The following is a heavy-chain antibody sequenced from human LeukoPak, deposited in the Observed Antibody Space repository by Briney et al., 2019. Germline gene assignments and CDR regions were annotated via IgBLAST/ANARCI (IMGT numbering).Heavy chain of an antibody. Sequence: ASVKVSCKASGGTFSSYAISWVRQAPGQGLEWMGGIIPIFGTANYAQKFQGRVTITTDESTSTAYMELSSLRSEDTAVYYCARACYDYVWGSYRHGLCYWGQGTLVTVSS. J-gene: IGHJ4*02. CDR2: IIPIFGTA. D-gene: IGHD3-16*02. CDR3: ARACYDYVWGSYRHGLCY. CDR1: GGTFSSYA. V-gene: IGHV1-69*05.